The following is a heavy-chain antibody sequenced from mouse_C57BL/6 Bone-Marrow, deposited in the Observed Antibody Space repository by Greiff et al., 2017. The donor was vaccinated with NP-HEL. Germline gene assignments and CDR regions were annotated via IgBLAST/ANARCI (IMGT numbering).Heavy chain of an antibody. CDR1: GYTFTSYV. Sequence: VQLQLSGPELVKPGASVKMSCKASGYTFTSYVMHWVKQKPGQGLEWIGYIYPYNDGTKYNEKFKGKATLTSDKSSSTAYMELSSLTSEDSAVYYCARGGGYPWFAYWGQGTLVTVSA. J-gene: IGHJ3*01. V-gene: IGHV1-14*01. CDR2: IYPYNDGT. D-gene: IGHD2-2*01. CDR3: ARGGGYPWFAY.